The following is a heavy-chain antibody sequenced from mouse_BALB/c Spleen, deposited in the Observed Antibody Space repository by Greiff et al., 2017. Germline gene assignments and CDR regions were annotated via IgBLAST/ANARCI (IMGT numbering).Heavy chain of an antibody. D-gene: IGHD2-14*01. V-gene: IGHV1-15*01. J-gene: IGHJ2*01. CDR1: GYTFTDYE. CDR2: IDPETGGT. Sequence: QVQLQQSGAELVRPGASVTLSCKASGYTFTDYEMHWVKQTPVHGLEWIGAIDPETGGTAYNQKFKGKATLTADKSSSTAYMELRSLTSEDSAVYYCTRPPYMYDGRGDYWGQGTTLTVSS. CDR3: TRPPYMYDGRGDY.